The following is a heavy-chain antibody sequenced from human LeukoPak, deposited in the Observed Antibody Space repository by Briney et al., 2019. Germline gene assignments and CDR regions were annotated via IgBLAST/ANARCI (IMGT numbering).Heavy chain of an antibody. CDR2: ISVSGGSP. CDR3: AKGLREYDFWSGYAT. V-gene: IGHV3-23*01. J-gene: IGHJ5*02. D-gene: IGHD3-3*01. CDR1: GFTFSSYA. Sequence: GGSLRLSCAASGFTFSSYAMMWVRQAPGKGLDWVSTISVSGGSPNYANSVKGRFTISRDNSKNTLFLQMNSLRAEDTALYYCAKGLREYDFWSGYATWGQGTLVTVSS.